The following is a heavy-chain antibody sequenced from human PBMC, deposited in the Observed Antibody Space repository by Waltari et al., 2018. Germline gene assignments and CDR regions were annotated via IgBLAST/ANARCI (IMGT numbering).Heavy chain of an antibody. CDR3: ARGLYGSPGY. J-gene: IGHJ4*02. D-gene: IGHD3-10*01. CDR2: IWYDGSNK. CDR1: GFTFSSYG. Sequence: QVQLVESGGGVVQPGRSLRLSCAASGFTFSSYGMPWVRQAPGKGLEWVAVIWYDGSNKYYADSVKGRFTISRDNSKNTLYLQMNSLRAEDTAVYYCARGLYGSPGYWGQGTLVTVSS. V-gene: IGHV3-33*01.